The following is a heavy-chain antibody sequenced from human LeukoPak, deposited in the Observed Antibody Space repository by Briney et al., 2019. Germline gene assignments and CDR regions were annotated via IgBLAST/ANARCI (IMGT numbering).Heavy chain of an antibody. CDR3: ARDRTERNFWSGYYSFDP. D-gene: IGHD3-3*01. V-gene: IGHV3-33*01. J-gene: IGHJ5*02. CDR1: GFTFSSYG. CDR2: IWYDGSNK. Sequence: PGRSLRLPCAASGFTFSSYGMHWVRQAPGKGLEWVAVIWYDGSNKYYADSVKGRFTISRDNSKNTLYLQMNSLRAEDTAVYYCARDRTERNFWSGYYSFDPWGQGTLVTVSS.